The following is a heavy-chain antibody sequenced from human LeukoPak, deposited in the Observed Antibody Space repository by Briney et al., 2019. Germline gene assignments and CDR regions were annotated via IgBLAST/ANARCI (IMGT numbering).Heavy chain of an antibody. D-gene: IGHD2-8*01. CDR2: INSDGSST. J-gene: IGHJ5*02. CDR1: GFTFSSYS. Sequence: GGSLRLSCAASGFTFSSYSMNWVRQAPGKGLVWVSRINSDGSSTSYADSVKGRFTISRDNAKNTLYLQMNSLRAEDTAVYYCARDLLVYSFDPWGQGTLVTVSS. CDR3: ARDLLVYSFDP. V-gene: IGHV3-74*01.